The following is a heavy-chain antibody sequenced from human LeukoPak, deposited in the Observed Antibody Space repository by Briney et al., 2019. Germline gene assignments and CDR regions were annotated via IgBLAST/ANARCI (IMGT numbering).Heavy chain of an antibody. CDR2: INHSGST. Sequence: PSETLSLTCAVYGGSFSGYCWSWIRQPPGKGLEWIGEINHSGSTNYNPSLKSRVTISVDTSKNQFSLKLSSVTAADTAVYYCASHSSSWYYVDYYYSYMDVWGKGTTVTVSS. CDR3: ASHSSSWYYVDYYYSYMDV. CDR1: GGSFSGYC. D-gene: IGHD6-13*01. V-gene: IGHV4-34*01. J-gene: IGHJ6*03.